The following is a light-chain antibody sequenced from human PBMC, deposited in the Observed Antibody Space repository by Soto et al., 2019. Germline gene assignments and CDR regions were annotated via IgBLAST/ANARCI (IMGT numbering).Light chain of an antibody. CDR1: QTISSW. V-gene: IGKV1-39*01. Sequence: DIQMTQSPSTLSGSVGDRVTITCRASQTISSWLAWYQQKPGKAPKLLIYAASSLQSGVPSRFSGSGSGTDFTLTISSLQPEDFETYYCQQSYSTPWTLGQGTKVDTK. J-gene: IGKJ1*01. CDR3: QQSYSTPWT. CDR2: AAS.